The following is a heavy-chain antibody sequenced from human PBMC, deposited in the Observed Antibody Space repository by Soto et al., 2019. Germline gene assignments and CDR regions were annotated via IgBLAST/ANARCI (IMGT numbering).Heavy chain of an antibody. CDR3: ARTNAARSVVWFDP. D-gene: IGHD2-8*01. CDR1: GGSISSYY. V-gene: IGHV4-59*01. Sequence: PSETLSLTCTVSGGSISSYYWSWIRQPPGKGLEWIGYIYYSGSTNYNPSLKSRVTISVDTSKNQFSLKLSSVTAADTAVYYCARTNAARSVVWFDPWGQGTLVTVSS. J-gene: IGHJ5*02. CDR2: IYYSGST.